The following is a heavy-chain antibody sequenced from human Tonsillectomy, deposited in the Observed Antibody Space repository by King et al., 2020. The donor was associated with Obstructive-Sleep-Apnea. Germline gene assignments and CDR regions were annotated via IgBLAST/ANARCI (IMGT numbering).Heavy chain of an antibody. V-gene: IGHV4-59*01. D-gene: IGHD2-15*01. CDR1: GGSISRYY. Sequence: VQLQESGPGLVKPSETLSLTFTVSGGSISRYYCSWIRQPPGKGLGGIGYIYYSGITNYKPSPKRRVTISVDTSKNQFSLKLSSVTAADTAVYYCARVTRGSGYFDYWGQGTLVTVSS. CDR3: ARVTRGSGYFDY. CDR2: IYYSGIT. J-gene: IGHJ4*02.